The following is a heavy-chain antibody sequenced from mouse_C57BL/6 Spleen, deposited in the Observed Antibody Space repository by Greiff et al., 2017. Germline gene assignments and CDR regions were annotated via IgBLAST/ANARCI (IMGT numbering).Heavy chain of an antibody. CDR2: IDPSDSYT. V-gene: IGHV1-50*01. CDR3: ATYGPWGFAY. Sequence: QVQLQQPGAELVKPGASVKLSCKASGYTFTSYWMQWVKQRPGKGLEWIGEIDPSDSYTNYNQKFKGKATLTVDTSSSTAYMQLSSLTSEDSAVYDCATYGPWGFAYWGQGTLVTVSA. D-gene: IGHD2-10*02. J-gene: IGHJ3*01. CDR1: GYTFTSYW.